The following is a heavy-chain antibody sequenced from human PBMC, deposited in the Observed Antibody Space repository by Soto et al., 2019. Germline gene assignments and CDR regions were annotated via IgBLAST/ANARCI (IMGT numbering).Heavy chain of an antibody. CDR3: AKRNLVVCPPFDY. CDR2: ISGSGGGI. D-gene: IGHD2-15*01. Sequence: EVQLLESGGGLVQPGGSLRLSCAASGFTFSSYAMSWVRQAPGKGLEWVSTISGSGGGIYYADSVKGRFTISRDNSKNTLDLQMNSLRAEDTAVYYCAKRNLVVCPPFDYWGQGTLVTVSS. CDR1: GFTFSSYA. J-gene: IGHJ4*02. V-gene: IGHV3-23*01.